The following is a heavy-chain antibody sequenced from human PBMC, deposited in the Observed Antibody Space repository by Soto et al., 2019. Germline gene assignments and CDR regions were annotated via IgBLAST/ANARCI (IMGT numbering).Heavy chain of an antibody. Sequence: QVQLVESGGGVVQPGRSLRLSCAASGFTFSSYGMHWVRQAPGKGLEWVAVIWYDGSNKYYADSVKGRFTISRDNSKNTLYLQMNSLRAEDTAVYYCARPWPSSWLGDNWFDPWGQGTLVTVSS. CDR2: IWYDGSNK. CDR3: ARPWPSSWLGDNWFDP. J-gene: IGHJ5*02. V-gene: IGHV3-33*01. D-gene: IGHD6-13*01. CDR1: GFTFSSYG.